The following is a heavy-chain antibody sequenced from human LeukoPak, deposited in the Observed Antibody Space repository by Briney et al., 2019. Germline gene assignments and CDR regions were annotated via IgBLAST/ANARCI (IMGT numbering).Heavy chain of an antibody. D-gene: IGHD3-22*01. Sequence: ASVKVSCKASGYTFTSYAMHWVRQAPGQRLEWMGWINAGNGNTKYSQEFQGRVTITRDTSTSTAYMELRSLRSDDTAVYYCARASFPHYYDSSGYPDAGHDAFDIWGQGTMVTVSS. V-gene: IGHV1-3*01. CDR1: GYTFTSYA. J-gene: IGHJ3*02. CDR2: INAGNGNT. CDR3: ARASFPHYYDSSGYPDAGHDAFDI.